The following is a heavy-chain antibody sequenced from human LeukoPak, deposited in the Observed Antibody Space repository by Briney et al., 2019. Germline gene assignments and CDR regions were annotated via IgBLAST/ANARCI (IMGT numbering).Heavy chain of an antibody. CDR3: ARDPHGGPPFDY. V-gene: IGHV3-33*01. CDR2: IWNDGSKS. CDR1: GFTFSSYG. J-gene: IGHJ4*02. D-gene: IGHD4-23*01. Sequence: PGGSLRLSCAASGFTFSSYGMHWVRQAPGKGLEWVAVIWNDGSKSNYPDSVKGRFTISRDDSKNTLFLQMSSLRVEDTAVYYCARDPHGGPPFDYWGQGTLVTVSS.